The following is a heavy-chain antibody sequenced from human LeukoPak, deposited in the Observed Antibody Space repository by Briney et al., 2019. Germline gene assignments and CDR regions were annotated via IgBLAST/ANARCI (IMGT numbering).Heavy chain of an antibody. V-gene: IGHV1-18*01. J-gene: IGHJ4*02. CDR1: GYTFTSHG. CDR2: ISAYNGNT. Sequence: ASVKVSCKASGYTFTSHGISWVRQAPGQGLEWMGWISAYNGNTNYAQKLQGRVTMTTDKSTSTAYMGLRSLRSDATAVYYCARETSRWLQSYFDYGGQGPLVTVSS. D-gene: IGHD5-24*01. CDR3: ARETSRWLQSYFDY.